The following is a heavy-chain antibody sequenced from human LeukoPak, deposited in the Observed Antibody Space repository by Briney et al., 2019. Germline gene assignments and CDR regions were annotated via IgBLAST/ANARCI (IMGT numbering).Heavy chain of an antibody. Sequence: KPSETLSLTCSVSGASMSGHYLTWIRQPPGKGLEWIGYISYIGSTNYSPSLKSRLTISVDTSKNQFSLKLSSVTAADTAIYYCATDKISINAFDMWGKGTMVTVSS. CDR3: ATDKISINAFDM. CDR1: GASMSGHY. D-gene: IGHD1-14*01. V-gene: IGHV4-59*11. CDR2: ISYIGST. J-gene: IGHJ3*02.